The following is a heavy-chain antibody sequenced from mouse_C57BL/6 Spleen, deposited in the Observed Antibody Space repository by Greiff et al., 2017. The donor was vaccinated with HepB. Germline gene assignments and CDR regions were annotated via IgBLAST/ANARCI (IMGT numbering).Heavy chain of an antibody. J-gene: IGHJ4*01. CDR2: IDPSDSYT. D-gene: IGHD1-1*01. Sequence: QVQLQQPGAELVMPGASVKLSCKASGYTFTSYWMHWVKQRPGQGLEWIGEIDPSDSYTNYNQKFKGKSTLTVDKSSSTAYMQLSSLTSEDSAVYYCARRDYYGSSGAMDYWGQGTSVTVSS. V-gene: IGHV1-69*01. CDR3: ARRDYYGSSGAMDY. CDR1: GYTFTSYW.